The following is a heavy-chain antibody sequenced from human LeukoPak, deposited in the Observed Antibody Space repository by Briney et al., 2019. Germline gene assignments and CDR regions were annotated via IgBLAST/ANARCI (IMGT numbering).Heavy chain of an antibody. Sequence: QSGGSLRLSCAASGFTFSSYSMNWVRQAPGKGLEWVAFIRYDGSNKYYADSVKGRFTISRDNSKNTLYLQINSLRAEDTAAYYCAKDSDYYYGSGSEFDYWGQGTLVTVSS. CDR2: IRYDGSNK. J-gene: IGHJ4*02. D-gene: IGHD3-10*01. V-gene: IGHV3-30*02. CDR1: GFTFSSYS. CDR3: AKDSDYYYGSGSEFDY.